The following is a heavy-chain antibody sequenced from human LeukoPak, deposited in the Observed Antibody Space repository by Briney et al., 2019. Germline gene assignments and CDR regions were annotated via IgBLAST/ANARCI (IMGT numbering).Heavy chain of an antibody. CDR3: VGAAIEYYNGMDV. CDR1: GFTFNDYA. CDR2: ISGDGGST. Sequence: GGSLRLSCAASGFTFNDYAMHWVRQPPGKGLEWVSLISGDGGSTYYADSVKGRSTISRDNSKNSLYLQMNSLRTEDTALYYCVGAAIEYYNGMDVWGQGTTVTVSS. J-gene: IGHJ6*02. D-gene: IGHD5-24*01. V-gene: IGHV3-43*02.